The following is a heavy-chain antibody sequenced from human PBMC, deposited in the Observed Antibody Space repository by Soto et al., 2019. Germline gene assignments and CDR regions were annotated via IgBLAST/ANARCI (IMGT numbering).Heavy chain of an antibody. J-gene: IGHJ4*02. CDR2: IKQDGSEI. V-gene: IGHV3-7*01. Sequence: EVQLVESGGGLVQPGGSLRLSCAASGFTFSRYWMNWVRQAPGKGLEWVANIKQDGSEIYYVDSVKGRFTISRDNAKNSLYLQMNSLRAEDTAVYYCAREELERPLTLDYWGQGTLVTVSS. CDR3: AREELERPLTLDY. CDR1: GFTFSRYW. D-gene: IGHD1-1*01.